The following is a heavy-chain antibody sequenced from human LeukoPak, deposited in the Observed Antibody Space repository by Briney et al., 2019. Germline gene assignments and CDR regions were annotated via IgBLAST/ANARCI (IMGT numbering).Heavy chain of an antibody. Sequence: GGSVRLSCAASGFTFSSYAMSWARKAPGEGLEWVSAISGSGGSTYYADSVKGRFTISRDNSKNTLSLKMNSLRAEGTSIYYCARQVQLLIDYWGQGTLVTVSS. CDR1: GFTFSSYA. J-gene: IGHJ4*02. CDR2: ISGSGGST. CDR3: ARQVQLLIDY. D-gene: IGHD2-2*01. V-gene: IGHV3-23*01.